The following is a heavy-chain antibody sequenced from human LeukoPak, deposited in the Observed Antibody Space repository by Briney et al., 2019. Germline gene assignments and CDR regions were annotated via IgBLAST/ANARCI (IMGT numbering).Heavy chain of an antibody. D-gene: IGHD4-17*01. CDR1: GGTFSSYT. CDR3: ARDSSDYGDPQDAFDI. CDR2: IIPILGIA. V-gene: IGHV1-69*04. Sequence: GASVKVSCKASGGTFSSYTISWVRQAPGQGLEWMGRIIPILGIANYAQKFQGRVTITADKSTSTAYMGLSSLRSEDTAVYYCARDSSDYGDPQDAFDIWGQGTMVTVSS. J-gene: IGHJ3*02.